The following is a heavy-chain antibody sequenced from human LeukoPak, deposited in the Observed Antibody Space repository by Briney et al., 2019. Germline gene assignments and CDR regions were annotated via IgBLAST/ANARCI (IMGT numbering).Heavy chain of an antibody. CDR3: ARHRAVRAARPGWFDP. CDR1: GGSISSYY. D-gene: IGHD6-6*01. Sequence: SETLSLTCTVSGGSISSYYWSWIRQPPGKGLEWVGYIYYSGSTNYNPSLKSRVTISVDTSKNQFSLKLSSVTAADTAVYYCARHRAVRAARPGWFDPWGQGTLVTVSS. J-gene: IGHJ5*02. V-gene: IGHV4-59*08. CDR2: IYYSGST.